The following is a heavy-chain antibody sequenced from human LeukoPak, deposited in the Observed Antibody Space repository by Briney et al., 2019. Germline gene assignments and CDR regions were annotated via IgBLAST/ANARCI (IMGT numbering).Heavy chain of an antibody. V-gene: IGHV4-38-2*01. CDR3: ARHSRVIVGAICAFDF. D-gene: IGHD1-26*01. CDR1: GSSIYNDYY. CDR2: IHHSGTI. Sequence: SETLSLTCAVSGSSIYNDYYWAWIRQPPGKGLEWIGSIHHSGTIYYNPSLRSRVIISVDTSENRFSLNLSSVTAADTALYYCARHSRVIVGAICAFDFWGQGTKVTVSS. J-gene: IGHJ3*01.